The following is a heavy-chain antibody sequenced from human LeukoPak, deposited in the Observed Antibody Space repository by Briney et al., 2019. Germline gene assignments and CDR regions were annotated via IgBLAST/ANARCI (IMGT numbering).Heavy chain of an antibody. CDR1: GYSFTNYW. Sequence: GESLKISCKGSGYSFTNYWIGWVRQMPGKGLEWMGIIYPGDSDTRYSPSFQGQVTISADKSISTAYLQWSSLKASDTAMYYRARHNWPQLSFSDYYYMDVWGKGTTVTVSS. CDR2: IYPGDSDT. D-gene: IGHD6-6*01. J-gene: IGHJ6*03. V-gene: IGHV5-51*01. CDR3: ARHNWPQLSFSDYYYMDV.